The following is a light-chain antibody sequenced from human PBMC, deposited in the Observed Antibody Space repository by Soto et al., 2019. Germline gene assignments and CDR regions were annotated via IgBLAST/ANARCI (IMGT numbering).Light chain of an antibody. CDR1: QGISTY. V-gene: IGKV1-9*01. CDR3: QQLNSYPRT. CDR2: AAS. Sequence: DIQMTQSPSSLSASVGDRVTITCRASQGISTYLNWYQQKPGKAPKLLIYAASTLQSGVPSRFSGSGSGTEFTLTISSLQPEDFAVYYCQQLNSYPRTFGQGTKVDIK. J-gene: IGKJ1*01.